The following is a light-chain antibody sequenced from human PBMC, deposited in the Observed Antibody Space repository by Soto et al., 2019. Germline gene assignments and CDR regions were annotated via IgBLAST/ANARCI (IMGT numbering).Light chain of an antibody. CDR1: QTLTTY. V-gene: IGKV3-20*01. Sequence: EIVLTQPPVTLSVSPGERATLSCRASQTLTTYLAWYQQKPGQAPRLLIYGASSRATGIPDRFSGSGSGTDFTLTISRLEPEDFAVYYCQQYGSSPQTFGQGTKVDIK. CDR3: QQYGSSPQT. CDR2: GAS. J-gene: IGKJ1*01.